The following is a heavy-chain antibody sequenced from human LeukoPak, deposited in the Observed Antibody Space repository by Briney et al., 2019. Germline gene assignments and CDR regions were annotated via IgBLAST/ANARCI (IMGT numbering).Heavy chain of an antibody. V-gene: IGHV1-2*02. Sequence: GASVKVSCKASGYTFTGYYMHWVRQAPGQGLEWMGWINPNSGGTNYAQKFQGRVTMTRDTSISTAYMELSRLRSDDTAVYYCASVNWNDGGAFDIWGQGTMVTVSS. CDR1: GYTFTGYY. D-gene: IGHD1-1*01. CDR2: INPNSGGT. J-gene: IGHJ3*02. CDR3: ASVNWNDGGAFDI.